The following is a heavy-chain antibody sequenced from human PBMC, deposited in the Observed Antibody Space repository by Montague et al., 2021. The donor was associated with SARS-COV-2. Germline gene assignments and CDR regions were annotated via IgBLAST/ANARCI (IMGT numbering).Heavy chain of an antibody. CDR3: ARHAPFSDNYRRYPFNFDF. Sequence: SETLSLTCTDSGGAISTSSFHWGWVRQSPGKGLEWIATIYFSGSAYYNPSLKSRVSISIDTSKNKFSLQLTSVTAADTAVYYCARHAPFSDNYRRYPFNFDFWGQGTLVTVSS. CDR2: IYFSGSA. CDR1: GGAISTSSFH. D-gene: IGHD1-1*01. J-gene: IGHJ4*02. V-gene: IGHV4-39*01.